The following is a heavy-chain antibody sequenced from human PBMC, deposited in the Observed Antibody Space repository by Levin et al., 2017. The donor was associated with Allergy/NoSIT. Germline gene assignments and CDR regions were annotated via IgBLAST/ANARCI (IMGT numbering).Heavy chain of an antibody. D-gene: IGHD2-2*01. CDR2: ISDSGTT. CDR3: ARDKVIPAANGYYYYGMDV. CDR1: GGSVSRGTY. V-gene: IGHV4-61*01. Sequence: SETLSLTCTVSGGSVSRGTYWSWIRQTPGKGLEWIGHISDSGTTKYNPSLKSRVIISIDTSKNQFSLKLSSVTAADTAVYYCARDKVIPAANGYYYYGMDVWGQGTTVTVSS. J-gene: IGHJ6*02.